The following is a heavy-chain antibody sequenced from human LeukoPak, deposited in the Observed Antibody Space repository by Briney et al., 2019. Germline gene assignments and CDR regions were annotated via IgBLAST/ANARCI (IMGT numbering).Heavy chain of an antibody. V-gene: IGHV3-21*01. CDR2: ISSSSSYI. J-gene: IGHJ4*02. Sequence: GGSLRLSCAASGFTFSSYSMNWVRQAPGKGLEWVPSISSSSSYIYYADSVKGRFTISRDNAKNSLYLQMNSLRAEDTAVYYCARGDSSGFYRYWGQGTLVTVSS. CDR1: GFTFSSYS. CDR3: ARGDSSGFYRY. D-gene: IGHD3-22*01.